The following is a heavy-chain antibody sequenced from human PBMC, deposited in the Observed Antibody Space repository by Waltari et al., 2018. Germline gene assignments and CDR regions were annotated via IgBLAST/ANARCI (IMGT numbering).Heavy chain of an antibody. CDR1: GGTFSSSA. J-gene: IGHJ6*02. CDR3: ARLVVEPYYYGMDV. Sequence: QVQLVQSGAEVKKPGSSVKVSCKASGGTFSSSAISWVRPAPGQGLEWMGRIIPILGIANYAQKFQGRVTITADKSTSTAYMELSSLRSEDTAVYYCARLVVEPYYYGMDVWGQGTTVTVSS. D-gene: IGHD2-2*01. CDR2: IIPILGIA. V-gene: IGHV1-69*09.